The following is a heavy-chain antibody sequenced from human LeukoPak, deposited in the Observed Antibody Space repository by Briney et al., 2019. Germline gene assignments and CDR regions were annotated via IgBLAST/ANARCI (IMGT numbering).Heavy chain of an antibody. J-gene: IGHJ4*02. D-gene: IGHD5-12*01. CDR3: ASSNVDIVATIEGFYFDY. Sequence: ASVKVSCKASGYTFTGYYMHWVRQAPGQGLEWMGWINPNSGGTNYAQKFQGRVTTTRDTSISTAYMELSRLRSDDTAVYYCASSNVDIVATIEGFYFDYCGQGTLVTVSS. V-gene: IGHV1-2*02. CDR1: GYTFTGYY. CDR2: INPNSGGT.